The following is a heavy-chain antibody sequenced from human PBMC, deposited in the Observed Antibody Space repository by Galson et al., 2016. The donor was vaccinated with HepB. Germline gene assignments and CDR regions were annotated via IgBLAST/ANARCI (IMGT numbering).Heavy chain of an antibody. CDR3: ASLQGYGDYGAYRYYSKDV. J-gene: IGHJ6*02. Sequence: SLRLSCAASGFTFSRNAFHWVRQAPGKGPEWVVVISYDGNNKKYLDSVKGRFTISRDNSYNTVYLQMNSLRADDTAVYYCASLQGYGDYGAYRYYSKDVWGQGTTVTVSS. V-gene: IGHV3-30-3*01. D-gene: IGHD4-17*01. CDR1: GFTFSRNA. CDR2: ISYDGNNK.